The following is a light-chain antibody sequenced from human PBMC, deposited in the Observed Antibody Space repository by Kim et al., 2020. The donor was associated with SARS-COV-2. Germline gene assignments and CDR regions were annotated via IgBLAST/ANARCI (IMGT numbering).Light chain of an antibody. CDR1: QGISSY. CDR3: QQLNSYPRLT. V-gene: IGKV1-9*01. Sequence: DIQLTQSPSFLSASVGDRVTNTCRASQGISSYLAWYQQKPGKAPKLLIYAASTLQSGVPSRFSGSGSGTEFTLTISSLQPEDFATYYCQQLNSYPRLTFGGGTKLEI. J-gene: IGKJ4*01. CDR2: AAS.